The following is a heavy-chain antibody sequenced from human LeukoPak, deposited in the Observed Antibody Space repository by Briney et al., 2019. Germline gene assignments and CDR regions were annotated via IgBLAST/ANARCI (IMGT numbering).Heavy chain of an antibody. CDR2: IIPIFGTA. CDR3: ARDDYGGNPFGIA. CDR1: GGTFSSYA. V-gene: IGHV1-69*13. D-gene: IGHD4-23*01. J-gene: IGHJ5*02. Sequence: GASVKVSCKASGGTFSSYAISWVRQAPGQELEWMGGIIPIFGTANYAQKFQGRVTITADESTSTAYMELSSLRSEDTAVYYCARDDYGGNPFGIAWGQGTLVTVSS.